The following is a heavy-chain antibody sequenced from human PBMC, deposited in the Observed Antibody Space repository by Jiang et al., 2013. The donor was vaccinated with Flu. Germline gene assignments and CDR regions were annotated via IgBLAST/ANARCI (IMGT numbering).Heavy chain of an antibody. V-gene: IGHV4-34*01. CDR1: GGSFSGYY. CDR2: INHSGTT. J-gene: IGHJ5*01. CDR3: ARESRDYGDYPWTCCFES. Sequence: SLTCAVYGGSFSGYYWNWIRQPPGKGLEWIGEINHSGTTYYNPSLKSRVTISVDKSKNHFSLNLSSVTAADTAMYYCARESRDYGDYPWTCCFESWGQGTLVTVSS. D-gene: IGHD4-17*01.